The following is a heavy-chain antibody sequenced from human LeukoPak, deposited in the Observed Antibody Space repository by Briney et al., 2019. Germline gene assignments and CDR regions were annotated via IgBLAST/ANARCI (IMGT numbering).Heavy chain of an antibody. D-gene: IGHD6-13*01. CDR3: ARHKLARPCFDY. CDR1: GGSFSGYY. Sequence: SETLSLTCAVYGGSFSGYYWSWIRQPPGKGLEWIGYIYYSGSTNYNPSLKTRVTISVDTSKNQFSLKLSSVTAADTAVYYCARHKLARPCFDYWGQGTLVTVSS. J-gene: IGHJ4*02. CDR2: IYYSGST. V-gene: IGHV4-59*08.